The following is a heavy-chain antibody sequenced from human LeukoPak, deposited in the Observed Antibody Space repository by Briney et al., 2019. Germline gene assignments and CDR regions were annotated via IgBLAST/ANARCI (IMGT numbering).Heavy chain of an antibody. J-gene: IGHJ4*02. Sequence: PGGSLRLSCAASGFTFSSYAMHWVRQAPGKGLEYVSAISSNGGSTYYANSVKGRFTISRDNSKNTLYLQMGSLRAEDMAVYYCARGILNFDYWGQGTLVTVSS. CDR3: ARGILNFDY. V-gene: IGHV3-64*01. D-gene: IGHD2-8*01. CDR1: GFTFSSYA. CDR2: ISSNGGST.